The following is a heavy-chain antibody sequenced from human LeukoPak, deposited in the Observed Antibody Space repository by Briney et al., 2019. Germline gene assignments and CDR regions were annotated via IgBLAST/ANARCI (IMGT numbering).Heavy chain of an antibody. CDR3: ARDLTLCGGHGGH. CDR2: ISGSGSST. D-gene: IGHD4-23*01. CDR1: GFTFSTYA. V-gene: IGHV3-23*01. J-gene: IGHJ4*02. Sequence: GGSLRLSCAASGFTFSTYAMTWVRQAPGKGLEWVSAISGSGSSTYYADSVTGRFTISRHNSKNTLYLQMNNLRTEDTAVYYCARDLTLCGGHGGHWGQGTLVTVSS.